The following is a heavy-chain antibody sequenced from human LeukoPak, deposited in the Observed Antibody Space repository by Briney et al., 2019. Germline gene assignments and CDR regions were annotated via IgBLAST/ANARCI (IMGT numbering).Heavy chain of an antibody. Sequence: GGSLRLSCAASGFTFSSYWMHWVRQAPGKGLVWVSRINSDGSSTSYADSVKGRFTISRDNAKNTLYLQMNSLRAEDTAVYYCARGGYYYDSSGPTREWGQGTLVTVSS. CDR1: GFTFSSYW. CDR3: ARGGYYYDSSGPTRE. J-gene: IGHJ4*02. CDR2: INSDGSST. D-gene: IGHD3-22*01. V-gene: IGHV3-74*01.